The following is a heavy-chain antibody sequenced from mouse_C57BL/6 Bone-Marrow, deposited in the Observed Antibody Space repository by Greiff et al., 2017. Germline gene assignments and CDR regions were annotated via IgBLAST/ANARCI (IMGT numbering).Heavy chain of an antibody. CDR2: IWGGGST. CDR3: AKEGRGRGEAMDY. D-gene: IGHD3-3*01. CDR1: GFSLTSYG. V-gene: IGHV2-9*01. Sequence: VKLMESGPGLVAPSQSLSITCTVSGFSLTSYGVDWVRQPPGKGLEWLGVIWGGGSTHYNSALMSRLSISKDNSKSQVYLKMNSLQTEDAAVYYCAKEGRGRGEAMDYWGQGTSVTVSS. J-gene: IGHJ4*01.